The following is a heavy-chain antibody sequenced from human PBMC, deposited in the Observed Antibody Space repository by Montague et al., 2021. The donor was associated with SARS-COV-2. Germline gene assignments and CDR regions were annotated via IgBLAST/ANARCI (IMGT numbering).Heavy chain of an antibody. Sequence: TLSLTCTVSGGSISSGGYYWSWIRQHPGKGLEWIGYIYYSGSTYYNPSFKSRVTISVDTSKNQFSLKLSSVTAADTAVYYCATESLGYCSSTSCYGPHYGMDVWGQGTTVTVSS. CDR2: IYYSGST. CDR1: GGSISSGGYY. D-gene: IGHD2-2*01. J-gene: IGHJ6*02. CDR3: ATESLGYCSSTSCYGPHYGMDV. V-gene: IGHV4-31*03.